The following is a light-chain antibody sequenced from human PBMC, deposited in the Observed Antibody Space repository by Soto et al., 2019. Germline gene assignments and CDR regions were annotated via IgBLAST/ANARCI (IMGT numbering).Light chain of an antibody. J-gene: IGKJ2*01. Sequence: DIQMTQSPSTLSASVGDGVTITCRASQNISFWLAWYQQRPGKAPKFLIYDASSLETGVPSRFSGSGSGTEFTLSIRSLQPDDFATYYCQQYDSSSPTVGQGTKLEIK. V-gene: IGKV1-5*01. CDR3: QQYDSSSPT. CDR1: QNISFW. CDR2: DAS.